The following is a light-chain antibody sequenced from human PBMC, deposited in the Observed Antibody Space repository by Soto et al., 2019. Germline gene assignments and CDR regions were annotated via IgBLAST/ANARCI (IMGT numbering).Light chain of an antibody. V-gene: IGKV4-1*01. J-gene: IGKJ1*01. CDR1: XXVLYSSNNKNY. CDR3: QQYYTTPWT. CDR2: WAS. Sequence: DIVMTQSPDSLAVYLGERATINCKSSXXVLYSSNNKNYLAWYQQKPGQPPKXXIYWASTRKSGVPDRFSGSGSGTDFTLTISSLQAEDVAVYYCQQYYTTPWTFGQGTKVDIK.